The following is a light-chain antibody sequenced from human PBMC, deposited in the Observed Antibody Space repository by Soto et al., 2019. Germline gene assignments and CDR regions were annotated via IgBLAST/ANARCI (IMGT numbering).Light chain of an antibody. Sequence: QSAVTQPACVSGSPGQSITISCTGTSTDVGGYDYVSWYQQHPGKAPKLMVYEVSKRPSGVSNRFSGSKSGNTASLTISGLQAEDEADYYCSSYTRSSTPYVFGSGTKLTVL. V-gene: IGLV2-14*01. CDR2: EVS. CDR3: SSYTRSSTPYV. J-gene: IGLJ1*01. CDR1: STDVGGYDY.